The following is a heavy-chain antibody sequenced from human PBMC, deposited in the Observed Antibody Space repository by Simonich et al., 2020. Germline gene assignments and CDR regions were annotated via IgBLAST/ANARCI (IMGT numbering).Heavy chain of an antibody. CDR2: INHSVST. Sequence: QVQLQQWGAGLLKPSETLSLTCAVYGGSFSGYYWSWIRQPPGKGLEWIGEINHSVSTNYNPSLKSRGTISVDTSKNQFSLKLSSVTAAETAVYYCARGKGWKNAFDIWGQGTMVTVSS. D-gene: IGHD1-1*01. CDR3: ARGKGWKNAFDI. CDR1: GGSFSGYY. J-gene: IGHJ3*02. V-gene: IGHV4-34*01.